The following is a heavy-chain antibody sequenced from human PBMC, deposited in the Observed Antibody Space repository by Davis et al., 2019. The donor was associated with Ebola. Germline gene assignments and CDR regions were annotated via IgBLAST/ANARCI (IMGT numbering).Heavy chain of an antibody. V-gene: IGHV3-74*01. CDR3: AKFGGVTTHLYCSGGSCPIDY. Sequence: PGGSLRLSCAASGFTFSSYWMHWVRQAPGKGLVWVSRINSDGSSTSYADSVKGRFTISRDNAKNTLYLQMNSLRAEDTAVYYCAKFGGVTTHLYCSGGSCPIDYWGQGTLVTVSS. J-gene: IGHJ4*02. CDR2: INSDGSST. D-gene: IGHD2-15*01. CDR1: GFTFSSYW.